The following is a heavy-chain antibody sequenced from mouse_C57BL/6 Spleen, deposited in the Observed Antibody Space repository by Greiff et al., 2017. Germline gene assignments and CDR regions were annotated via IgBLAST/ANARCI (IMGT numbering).Heavy chain of an antibody. CDR2: INPSTGGT. D-gene: IGHD1-1*01. J-gene: IGHJ1*03. Sequence: VHVKQSGPELVKPGASVKISCKASGYSFTGYYMNWVKQSPEKSLEWIGEINPSTGGTTYNQKFKAKATLTVDKSSSTAYMQLKSLTSEDSAVYYCARSHGSSYGYFDVWGTGTTVTVSS. CDR1: GYSFTGYY. CDR3: ARSHGSSYGYFDV. V-gene: IGHV1-42*01.